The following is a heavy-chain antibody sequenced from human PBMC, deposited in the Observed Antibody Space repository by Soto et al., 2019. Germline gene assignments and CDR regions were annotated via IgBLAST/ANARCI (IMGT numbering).Heavy chain of an antibody. Sequence: EVQLVESGGGLVHPGGSRRLSCAASGFLFSTYWMYWVRQVPRKGLLWVSRIKSDGSNTSYADSVKGRFTISRDNTKNTLYLQMTSLRAEDTAVYYCAIGGGDYNYLDHWGQGILVTVSS. CDR3: AIGGGDYNYLDH. V-gene: IGHV3-74*01. CDR2: IKSDGSNT. J-gene: IGHJ4*02. D-gene: IGHD2-21*01. CDR1: GFLFSTYW.